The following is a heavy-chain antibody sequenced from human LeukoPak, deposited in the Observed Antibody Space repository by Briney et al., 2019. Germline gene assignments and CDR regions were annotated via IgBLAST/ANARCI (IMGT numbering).Heavy chain of an antibody. V-gene: IGHV1-69*05. CDR3: ARDETYYYYYGMDV. Sequence: SVKVSCKASGGTFGSYAISWVRQAPGQGLEWMGGIIPIFGTANYAQKFQGRVTITRDTSASTAYMELSSLRSEDTAVYYCARDETYYYYYGMDVWGQGTTVTVSS. CDR2: IIPIFGTA. J-gene: IGHJ6*02. CDR1: GGTFGSYA.